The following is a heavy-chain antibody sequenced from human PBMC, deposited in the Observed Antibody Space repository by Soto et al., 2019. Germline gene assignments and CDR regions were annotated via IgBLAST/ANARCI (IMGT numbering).Heavy chain of an antibody. D-gene: IGHD6-6*01. CDR1: GGSFSGYY. Sequence: SETLSLTCAVYGGSFSGYYWSWIRQPPGKGLEWIGEINHSGSTNYNPSLKSRVTISVDTSKNQFSLKLSSVTAADTAVYYCARGHWRERSSSSRGDYFDYWGQGTLVTVSS. CDR2: INHSGST. J-gene: IGHJ4*02. V-gene: IGHV4-34*01. CDR3: ARGHWRERSSSSRGDYFDY.